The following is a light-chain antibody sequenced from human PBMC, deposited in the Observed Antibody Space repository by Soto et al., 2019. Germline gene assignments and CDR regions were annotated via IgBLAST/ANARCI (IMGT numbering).Light chain of an antibody. CDR1: SSDVGGYIY. CDR3: SSYTSSSTL. V-gene: IGLV2-14*01. CDR2: EVS. Sequence: QSALAQPPSASGSPGQSVTISCTGTSSDVGGYIYVSWYQQHPGKAPKLMIYEVSNRPSGVSSRFSGSKSGNTASLTISGLQAEDEADYYCSSYTSSSTLFGTGTKVTVL. J-gene: IGLJ1*01.